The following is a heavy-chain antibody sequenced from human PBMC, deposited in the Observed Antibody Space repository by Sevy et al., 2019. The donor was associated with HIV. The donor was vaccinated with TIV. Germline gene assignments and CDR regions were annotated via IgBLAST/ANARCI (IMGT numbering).Heavy chain of an antibody. CDR3: ARDGVWAVAGTRGFDY. V-gene: IGHV4-59*01. CDR2: IYYSGST. CDR1: GGSISSYY. D-gene: IGHD6-19*01. J-gene: IGHJ4*02. Sequence: SETLSLTCTVSGGSISSYYWSWIRQPPGKGLEWIGYIYYSGSTNYNPSLKSRVTISVDTSKNQFSLKLSSVTAADTAVYYCARDGVWAVAGTRGFDYWGQGTLVTVSS.